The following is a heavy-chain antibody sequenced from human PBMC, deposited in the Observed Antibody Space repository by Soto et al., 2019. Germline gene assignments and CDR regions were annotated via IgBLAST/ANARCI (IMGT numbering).Heavy chain of an antibody. CDR2: INPSGGST. J-gene: IGHJ4*02. CDR3: ARADYYDSSGFYYDY. V-gene: IGHV1-46*01. D-gene: IGHD3-22*01. CDR1: GYIFTNHY. Sequence: ASVKVSCKASGYIFTNHYIHWVRQAPGQGLEWMGIINPSGGSTNYLQKFQGRVTMTRDTSTSTVYMEMSSLRSEDTAVYFCARADYYDSSGFYYDYWGQGTLVTVSS.